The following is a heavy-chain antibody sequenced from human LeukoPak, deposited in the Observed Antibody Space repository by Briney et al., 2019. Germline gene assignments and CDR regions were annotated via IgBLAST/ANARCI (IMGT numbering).Heavy chain of an antibody. CDR3: ARDVIVGAIDY. V-gene: IGHV1-46*01. CDR1: GYTSTSYY. J-gene: IGHJ4*02. Sequence: ASVKVSCKASGYTSTSYYMHWVRQAPGQGLEWMGIINPSGGSTSYAQKFQGRVTMTRDTSTSTVYMELSSLRSEDTAVYYCARDVIVGAIDYWGQGTLVTVSS. D-gene: IGHD1-26*01. CDR2: INPSGGST.